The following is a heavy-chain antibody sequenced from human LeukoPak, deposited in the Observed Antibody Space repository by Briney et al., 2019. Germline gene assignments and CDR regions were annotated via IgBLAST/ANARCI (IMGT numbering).Heavy chain of an antibody. J-gene: IGHJ5*02. CDR1: GFTFSEYG. V-gene: IGHV3-48*03. CDR3: ARGSADDDDKWIDH. D-gene: IGHD1-1*01. CDR2: ISSSPINI. Sequence: GGSLRLSCAASGFTFSEYGMNWVRQAPGKGLEWVSYISSSPINIYYADSVRGRFTISRDNAKNSVFLQMNSLRAEDTAVYYCARGSADDDDKWIDHWGQGTLVTVSS.